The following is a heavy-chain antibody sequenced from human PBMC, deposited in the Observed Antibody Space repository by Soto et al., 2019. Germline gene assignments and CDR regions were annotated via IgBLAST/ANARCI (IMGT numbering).Heavy chain of an antibody. CDR1: GFTFSSYA. J-gene: IGHJ4*02. V-gene: IGHV3-23*01. CDR2: ISGRGDDT. D-gene: IGHD3-22*01. CDR3: ARAQPTYSSSYFDY. Sequence: EVQLLESGGDLVQPGGSLRLSCAASGFTFSSYAMSWVRQAPGKGLEWVSTISGRGDDTYYTDSVKGRFTISRDNSKNTRYVHMNSLRAEDTAVYYCARAQPTYSSSYFDYWGQGTLVTVSS.